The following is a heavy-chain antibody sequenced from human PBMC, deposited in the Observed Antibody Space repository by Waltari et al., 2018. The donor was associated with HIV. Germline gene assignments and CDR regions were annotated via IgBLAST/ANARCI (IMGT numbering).Heavy chain of an antibody. J-gene: IGHJ4*02. V-gene: IGHV3-23*01. Sequence: QAAGKGLEWVSGISGSGDRTYSADSVKGRFTISRDNSKNTLYLQMNSLRAEDTAVYYCAKAPGVIQPYYFDSWGQGTLVSVSS. CDR3: AKAPGVIQPYYFDS. CDR2: ISGSGDRT. D-gene: IGHD3-10*01.